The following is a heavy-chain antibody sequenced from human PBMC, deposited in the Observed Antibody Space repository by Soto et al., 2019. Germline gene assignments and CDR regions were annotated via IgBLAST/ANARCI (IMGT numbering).Heavy chain of an antibody. CDR1: GFIFSSYG. CDR3: AKMVGVSVAAAGFDL. Sequence: QVQLVESGGGVVQPGRSLRLSCVASGFIFSSYGMHWVRQAPGKGLEWVAVVWFDGSNEFYADSVKGRFTISRDNSKKTRFLQMNSLRAEDTAVYYCAKMVGVSVAAAGFDLWGQGTLVTVSS. J-gene: IGHJ4*02. D-gene: IGHD6-13*01. V-gene: IGHV3-33*06. CDR2: VWFDGSNE.